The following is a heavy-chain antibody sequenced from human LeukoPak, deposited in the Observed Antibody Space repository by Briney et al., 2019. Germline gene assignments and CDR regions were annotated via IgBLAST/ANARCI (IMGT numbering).Heavy chain of an antibody. D-gene: IGHD2-15*01. CDR1: GGSFSGYH. CDR2: INHSGST. Sequence: SETLSLTCAVYGGSFSGYHWSWIRQPPGKGLEWIGEINHSGSTNYNPSLKSRVTISVDTSKNQFSLKLSSVTAADTAVYYCARGRGYCSGGSCYGGLGYYFDYWGQGTLVTVSS. V-gene: IGHV4-34*01. J-gene: IGHJ4*02. CDR3: ARGRGYCSGGSCYGGLGYYFDY.